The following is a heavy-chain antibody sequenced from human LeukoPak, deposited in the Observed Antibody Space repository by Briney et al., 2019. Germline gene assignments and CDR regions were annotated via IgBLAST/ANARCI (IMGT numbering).Heavy chain of an antibody. J-gene: IGHJ4*02. D-gene: IGHD3-10*01. CDR1: GFTFDDYA. Sequence: PGRSLRLSCAASGFTFDDYAMHWVRQAPGKGLEWVSGISWNSGSIGYADSVKGRFTISRDNAKNSLYLQINSLRAEDTALYYCAIWTGSLDYWGQGTLVTVSS. CDR3: AIWTGSLDY. V-gene: IGHV3-9*01. CDR2: ISWNSGSI.